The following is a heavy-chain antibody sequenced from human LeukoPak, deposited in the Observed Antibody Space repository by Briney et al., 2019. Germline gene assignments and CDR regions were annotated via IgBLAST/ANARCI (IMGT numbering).Heavy chain of an antibody. CDR2: IIPIFGTA. Sequence: SVKVSCKASGGTFSSYAISWVRQAPGQGLEWMGGIIPIFGTANYAQKFQGRVTITADESTSTAYVELSSLRSEDTAVYYCARGIECSGGSCSETPFDYWGQGTLVTVSS. J-gene: IGHJ4*02. V-gene: IGHV1-69*13. CDR1: GGTFSSYA. CDR3: ARGIECSGGSCSETPFDY. D-gene: IGHD2-15*01.